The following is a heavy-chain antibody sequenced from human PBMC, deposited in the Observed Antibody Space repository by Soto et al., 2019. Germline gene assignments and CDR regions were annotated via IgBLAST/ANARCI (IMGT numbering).Heavy chain of an antibody. Sequence: GGSLRLSCAASGFTFSSYGMHWVRQAPGKGLEWVAVISYDGSNKYYADSVKGRFTISRDNSKNTLYLQMNSLRAEDTAVYYCAKDWAVVALYYYYMDVWGKGTTVTVSS. J-gene: IGHJ6*03. CDR2: ISYDGSNK. V-gene: IGHV3-30*18. D-gene: IGHD2-2*01. CDR3: AKDWAVVALYYYYMDV. CDR1: GFTFSSYG.